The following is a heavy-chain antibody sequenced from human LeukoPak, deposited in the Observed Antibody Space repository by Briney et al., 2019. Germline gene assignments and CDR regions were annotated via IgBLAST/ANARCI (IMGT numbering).Heavy chain of an antibody. Sequence: GESLKISCKGSGYTFTNYWIGWVRQMPGKGLEFMGIIYPGDSDTRYSPSFQGQVTISVDKSISTAYLQWNSLKASDTAMYYCATNTASGVFEGWGQGTLVTVSS. CDR3: ATNTASGVFEG. V-gene: IGHV5-51*01. J-gene: IGHJ4*02. D-gene: IGHD3-10*01. CDR1: GYTFTNYW. CDR2: IYPGDSDT.